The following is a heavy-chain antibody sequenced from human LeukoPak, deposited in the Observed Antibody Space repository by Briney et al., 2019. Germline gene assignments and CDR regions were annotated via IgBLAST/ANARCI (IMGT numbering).Heavy chain of an antibody. Sequence: GGSLRLSCAASGFTFSNAWMSWVRQAPGKGLEWVGRIKRKTDGGTTDYAAPVKGRFTISRDDSKNTLYLQMNSLKTEDTAVYYCTTGWELLFYWGQGALVTVSS. J-gene: IGHJ4*02. V-gene: IGHV3-15*01. CDR2: IKRKTDGGTT. D-gene: IGHD1-26*01. CDR1: GFTFSNAW. CDR3: TTGWELLFY.